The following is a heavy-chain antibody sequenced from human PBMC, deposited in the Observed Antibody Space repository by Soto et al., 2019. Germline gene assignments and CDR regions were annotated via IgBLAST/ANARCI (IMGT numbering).Heavy chain of an antibody. Sequence: GGSLRLSCAASGFTFSSYSMNWVRQAPGKGLEWVSSISSSSSYIYYADSVKGRFTISRDNAKNSLYLQMNSLRAEDTAVYYCAREPWNYVLGPVYYFDYWGQGTLVTVSS. J-gene: IGHJ4*02. CDR3: AREPWNYVLGPVYYFDY. V-gene: IGHV3-21*01. D-gene: IGHD1-7*01. CDR1: GFTFSSYS. CDR2: ISSSSSYI.